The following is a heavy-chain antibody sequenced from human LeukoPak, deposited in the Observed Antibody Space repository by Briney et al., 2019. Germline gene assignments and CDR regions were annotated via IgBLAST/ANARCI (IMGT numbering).Heavy chain of an antibody. J-gene: IGHJ4*02. V-gene: IGHV3-7*01. Sequence: PGGSLRLSCAASGFSFSTYWMSWVRQAPGKGLEWVANIRQDGSEKYYVDSVKGRFTISRDNAKNSLYLQMNSLRAEDSAVYYCARDRLGYLYDYWGQGTLVTVSS. CDR3: ARDRLGYLYDY. CDR1: GFSFSTYW. CDR2: IRQDGSEK. D-gene: IGHD2-2*03.